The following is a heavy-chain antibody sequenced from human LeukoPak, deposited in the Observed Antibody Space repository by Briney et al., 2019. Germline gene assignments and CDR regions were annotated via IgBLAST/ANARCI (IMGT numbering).Heavy chain of an antibody. Sequence: PGGSLRLSCAASGFSFRSYEMNWVRQAPGKGLEWVSYISSSGSTIYYADSVKGRFTISRDNAKNSLYLQMNSLRAEDTAVYYCARDVAILPPYWGQGTLVTVSS. CDR1: GFSFRSYE. CDR2: ISSSGSTI. J-gene: IGHJ4*02. V-gene: IGHV3-48*03. D-gene: IGHD5-12*01. CDR3: ARDVAILPPY.